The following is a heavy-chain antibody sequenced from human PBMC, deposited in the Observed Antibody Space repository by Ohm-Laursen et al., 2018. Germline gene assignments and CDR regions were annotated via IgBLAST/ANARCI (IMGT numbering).Heavy chain of an antibody. V-gene: IGHV4-59*01. D-gene: IGHD4-17*01. CDR1: GGSISSYY. CDR3: ATVPTTVPYNWFDP. CDR2: IYYSGST. J-gene: IGHJ5*02. Sequence: TLFLTCTVSGGSISSYYWSWIRQPPGKGLEWIGYIYYSGSTNYNPSLKSRVTISVDTSKDQFSLKLSSVTAADTAVYYCATVPTTVPYNWFDPWGQGTLVTVSS.